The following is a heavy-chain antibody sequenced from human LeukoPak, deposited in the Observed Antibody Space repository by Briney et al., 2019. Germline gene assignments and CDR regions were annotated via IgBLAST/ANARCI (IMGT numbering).Heavy chain of an antibody. D-gene: IGHD3-22*01. CDR1: GGSISSGSYY. Sequence: SETLSLTCTVSGGSISSGSYYWSWTRQPAGKGLEWIGRIYTSGSTNYNPSLKSRVTISVDTSKNQFSLKLSSVTAADTAVYYCARHTYYYDGNDWGQGTLVTVSS. CDR2: IYTSGST. CDR3: ARHTYYYDGND. V-gene: IGHV4-61*02. J-gene: IGHJ4*02.